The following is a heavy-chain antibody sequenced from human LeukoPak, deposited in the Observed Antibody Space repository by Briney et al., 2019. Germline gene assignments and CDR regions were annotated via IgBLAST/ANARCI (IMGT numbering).Heavy chain of an antibody. CDR3: ANDCSSTSCYQDAFDI. CDR2: IYYSGST. CDR1: GGSISSYY. D-gene: IGHD2-2*01. J-gene: IGHJ3*02. Sequence: PSETLSLTCTVSGGSISSYYWSWIRQPPGKGLEWIGYIYYSGSTNYNPSLKSRVTISVDTSKNQFSLKLSSVTAADTAVYYCANDCSSTSCYQDAFDIWGQGTMVTVSS. V-gene: IGHV4-59*01.